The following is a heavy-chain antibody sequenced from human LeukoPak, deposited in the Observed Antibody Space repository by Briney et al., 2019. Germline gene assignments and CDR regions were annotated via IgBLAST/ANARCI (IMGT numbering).Heavy chain of an antibody. CDR3: AKDYSDSRVADVFFEY. D-gene: IGHD2-15*01. Sequence: GGSLSLSCAASGLTFSDYAMSWFRQAPGKGLKWVSGITSGFTPHYADSVKGRFTISRENSKNTFHLQLNSLRAEDTAVYYCAKDYSDSRVADVFFEYWGQGTLITVSS. CDR1: GLTFSDYA. CDR2: ITSGFTP. V-gene: IGHV3-23*01. J-gene: IGHJ4*02.